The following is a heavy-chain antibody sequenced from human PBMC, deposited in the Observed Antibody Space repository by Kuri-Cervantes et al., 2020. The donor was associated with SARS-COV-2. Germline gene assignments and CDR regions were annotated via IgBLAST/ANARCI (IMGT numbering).Heavy chain of an antibody. Sequence: SETLSLTCTVSGGSISSDYWSWIRQPPGKGLEWIGFINYNGSSNYNPSLKSRVSISVDTSKNQFSLRLSFVTAADTAVYYCARLGSGWPGIDFWGQGTLVTVSS. J-gene: IGHJ4*02. V-gene: IGHV4-59*12. CDR1: GGSISSDY. D-gene: IGHD6-19*01. CDR3: ARLGSGWPGIDF. CDR2: INYNGSS.